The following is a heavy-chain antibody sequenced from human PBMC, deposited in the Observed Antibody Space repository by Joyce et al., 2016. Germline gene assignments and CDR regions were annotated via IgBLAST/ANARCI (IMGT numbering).Heavy chain of an antibody. V-gene: IGHV1-24*01. CDR2: IKPEEGET. J-gene: IGHJ5*01. CDR3: GLQWLVPGLDS. D-gene: IGHD6-19*01. Sequence: QVQVVQSGTEVKKPGTSVKVSCKVSGYILTGLSIHWVRQAPGEGLEWMGSIKPEEGETIYAQNFQGRVTMTGDTSTGVSYINLRSLRPEDTAVCYCGLQWLVPGLDSWGQGTLVTVSS. CDR1: GYILTGLS.